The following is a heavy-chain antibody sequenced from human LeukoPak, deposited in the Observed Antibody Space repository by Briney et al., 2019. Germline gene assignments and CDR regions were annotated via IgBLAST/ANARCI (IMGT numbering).Heavy chain of an antibody. V-gene: IGHV4-61*08. CDR1: GGSISSGGYY. CDR2: IYYSGST. Sequence: SETLSLTCTVSGGSISSGGYYWSWIRQHPGKGLEWIGYIYYSGSTNYNPSLKSRVTISVDTSKNQFSLKLSSVTAADTAVYYCARDYYDSSGPYYYYYGMDVWGQGTTVTVSS. CDR3: ARDYYDSSGPYYYYYGMDV. D-gene: IGHD3-22*01. J-gene: IGHJ6*02.